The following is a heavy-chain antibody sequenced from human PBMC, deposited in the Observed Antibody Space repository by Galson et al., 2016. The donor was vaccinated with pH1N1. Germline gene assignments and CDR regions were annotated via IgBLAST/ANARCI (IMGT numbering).Heavy chain of an antibody. CDR2: IDPSNGGT. V-gene: IGHV1-46*03. CDR3: IRDLGRLRDF. J-gene: IGHJ4*02. Sequence: SVKVSCKASGYIFTSDYFHWVRQAPGQGLEWMGVIDPSNGGTTFVQKLQSLVTMTRDTSTSTVYMELRGLKSEDTAVYYCIRDLGRLRDFWGQGTLVTVSS. D-gene: IGHD7-27*01. CDR1: GYIFTSDY.